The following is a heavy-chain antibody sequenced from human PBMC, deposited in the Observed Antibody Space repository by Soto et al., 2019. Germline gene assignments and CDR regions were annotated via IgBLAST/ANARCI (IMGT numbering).Heavy chain of an antibody. CDR2: INHSGST. Sequence: PSETLSLTCAVYGGSFSGYYWSWIRQPPGKGLEWIGEINHSGSTNYNPSLKSRVTISVDTSKNQFSLKLSSVTAADTAVYYCAREYCSGGSCYRNWFDPWGQGTLVTVSS. J-gene: IGHJ5*02. CDR3: AREYCSGGSCYRNWFDP. V-gene: IGHV4-34*01. D-gene: IGHD2-15*01. CDR1: GGSFSGYY.